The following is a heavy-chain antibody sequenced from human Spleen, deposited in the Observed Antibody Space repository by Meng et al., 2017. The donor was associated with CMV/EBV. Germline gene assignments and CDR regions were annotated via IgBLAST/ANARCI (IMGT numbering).Heavy chain of an antibody. Sequence: GESLKISCAASGFTFSSYSMSWVRQAPGKGLEWVSSISSSSSYIYYADSVKGRFTISRDNAKNSLYLQMNSLRAEDTAVYYCARESDIEVAGGYYYGMDVWGQGTTVTVSS. CDR1: GFTFSSYS. D-gene: IGHD6-19*01. CDR3: ARESDIEVAGGYYYGMDV. CDR2: ISSSSSYI. V-gene: IGHV3-21*01. J-gene: IGHJ6*02.